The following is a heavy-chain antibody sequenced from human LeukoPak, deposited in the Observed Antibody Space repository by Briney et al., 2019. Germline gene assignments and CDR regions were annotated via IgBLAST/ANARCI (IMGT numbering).Heavy chain of an antibody. Sequence: SETPSLTCTVSGGSISSYYWSWIRQPPGKGLEWIGYIYYSGSTNYNPSLKSRVTISVDTSKNQFSLKLSSVTAADTAVYYCARRVRDAGAFDIWGQGTMVTVSS. J-gene: IGHJ3*02. CDR2: IYYSGST. CDR1: GGSISSYY. V-gene: IGHV4-59*01. CDR3: ARRVRDAGAFDI.